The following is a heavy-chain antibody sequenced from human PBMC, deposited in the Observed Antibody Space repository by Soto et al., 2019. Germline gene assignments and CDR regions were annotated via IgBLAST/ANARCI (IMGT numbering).Heavy chain of an antibody. V-gene: IGHV1-18*01. J-gene: IGHJ5*02. CDR1: GYTFTSYG. Sequence: ASVKVSCKASGYTFTSYGISWVRQAPGQGLEWMGWISAYNGNTNYAQKLQGRVTMTTDTSTSTAYMELRSLRSDDTAVYYCASLTRGDDFWSGYYEREWFDPWGQGTLVTVSS. CDR2: ISAYNGNT. D-gene: IGHD3-3*01. CDR3: ASLTRGDDFWSGYYEREWFDP.